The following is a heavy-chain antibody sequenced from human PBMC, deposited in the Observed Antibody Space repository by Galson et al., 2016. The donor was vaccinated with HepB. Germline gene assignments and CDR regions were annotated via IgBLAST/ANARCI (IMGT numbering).Heavy chain of an antibody. Sequence: LRLSCAASGFTFGSYWMSWIRQAPGSGLEWVANIKQDGSEKGYVDSVEGRFTISRDNAMNSLYLQMNSLRVEDTGVYYCTREGHGGFDYWGQGTLVIVSS. CDR2: IKQDGSEK. D-gene: IGHD3-16*01. V-gene: IGHV3-7*01. CDR3: TREGHGGFDY. CDR1: GFTFGSYW. J-gene: IGHJ4*02.